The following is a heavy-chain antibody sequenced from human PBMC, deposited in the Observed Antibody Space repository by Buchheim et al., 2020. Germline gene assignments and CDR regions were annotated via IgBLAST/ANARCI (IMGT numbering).Heavy chain of an antibody. J-gene: IGHJ4*02. CDR2: LSAGGDT. CDR1: GFTFSNYA. Sequence: EVQLLESGGGLVQPGGSLRLSCEASGFTFSNYAMTWVRQAPGKGLEWVSVLSAGGDTDYADSVKGRFTISRDTSKNPLYLQMNSLRAEDTAIYYCAKVRAHSGFDYFHYWGQGTL. D-gene: IGHD5-12*01. CDR3: AKVRAHSGFDYFHY. V-gene: IGHV3-23*01.